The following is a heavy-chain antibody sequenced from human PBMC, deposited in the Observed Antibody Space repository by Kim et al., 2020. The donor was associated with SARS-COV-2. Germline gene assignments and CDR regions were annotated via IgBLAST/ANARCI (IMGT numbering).Heavy chain of an antibody. Sequence: GGSLRLSCAASGFTFSSYEMNWVRQAPGKGLEWVSYISSSGSTIYYADPVKGRFTISRDNAKNSLYLQMNSLRAEDTAVYYCARGLPMLWLLRPPAAFDYWGPGNPGHRLL. V-gene: IGHV3-48*03. CDR1: GFTFSSYE. D-gene: IGHD3-22*01. J-gene: IGHJ4*02. CDR2: ISSSGSTI. CDR3: ARGLPMLWLLRPPAAFDY.